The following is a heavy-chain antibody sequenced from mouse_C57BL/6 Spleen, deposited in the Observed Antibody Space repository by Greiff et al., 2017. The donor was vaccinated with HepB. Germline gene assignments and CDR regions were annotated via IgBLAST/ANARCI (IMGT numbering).Heavy chain of an antibody. D-gene: IGHD2-3*01. CDR1: GFTFRDYY. V-gene: IGHV5-16*01. Sequence: EVQLGESEGGLVQPGSSMKLSCTASGFTFRDYYMAGVRQVPEKGLEGVANMNYDGRSTNYLVSLKSRCIISRDNAKKILYLQMSSLKSEDTATYSCARDRGDGYYEGAMDYWGQGTSVTVSS. CDR3: ARDRGDGYYEGAMDY. CDR2: MNYDGRST. J-gene: IGHJ4*01.